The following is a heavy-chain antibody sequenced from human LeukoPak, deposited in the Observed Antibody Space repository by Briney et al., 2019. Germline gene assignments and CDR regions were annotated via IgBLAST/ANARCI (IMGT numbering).Heavy chain of an antibody. D-gene: IGHD1-7*01. CDR1: GFTFSNDW. J-gene: IGHJ5*02. Sequence: GGSLRLSCAASGFTFSNDWMRWVRQAPGKGLEWVGRIKSKTGGGTTDYAAPVKGRFTISRDDSKNTLYRQINSLETEATAVYYCTTDPQIWNYGPSNWFDPWGQGTLVTVS. V-gene: IGHV3-15*01. CDR3: TTDPQIWNYGPSNWFDP. CDR2: IKSKTGGGTT.